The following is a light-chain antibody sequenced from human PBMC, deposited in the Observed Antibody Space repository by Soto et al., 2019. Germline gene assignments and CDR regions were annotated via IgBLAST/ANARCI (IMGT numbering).Light chain of an antibody. CDR3: QQYNNWPPSII. Sequence: VFTQSPGTVSLSPGERATLSCRASQSVSSSYLAWYQQKPGQAPRLLIYGASTRATETPLRFRGSGSGTEFTLTISSLQSEDLAVYYCQQYNNWPPSIIFGPGTRLEIK. V-gene: IGKV3-15*01. CDR2: GAS. J-gene: IGKJ5*01. CDR1: QSVSSSY.